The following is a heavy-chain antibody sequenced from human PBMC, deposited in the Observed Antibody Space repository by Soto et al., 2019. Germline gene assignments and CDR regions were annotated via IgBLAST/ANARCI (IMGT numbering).Heavy chain of an antibody. CDR2: IYYSGST. D-gene: IGHD2-15*01. CDR1: GGSISSYY. J-gene: IGHJ4*02. CDR3: ARRWGSAADY. Sequence: QVQLQESGPGLVKPSETLSLTCTVSGGSISSYYWSWIRQPPGKGLEWVGYIYYSGSTNYNPSLKSRVTISVYTSKSQFPLKLSSVTAANTAVYYCARRWGSAADYWGQGTLVTVSS. V-gene: IGHV4-59*08.